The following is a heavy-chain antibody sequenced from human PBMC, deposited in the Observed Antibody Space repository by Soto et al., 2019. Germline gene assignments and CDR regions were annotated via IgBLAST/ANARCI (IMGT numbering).Heavy chain of an antibody. D-gene: IGHD2-21*01. CDR2: ISSSSSTI. CDR1: GFTFSSYS. Sequence: GGSLRLSCAASGFTFSSYSMNWVRQAPGKGLEWVSYISSSSSTIYYADSVKGRFTISRDNAKNSLYLQMNSLRAEDTAVYYCARAYCGGDCYSWGRNYWGQGTLVTVSS. J-gene: IGHJ4*02. CDR3: ARAYCGGDCYSWGRNY. V-gene: IGHV3-48*01.